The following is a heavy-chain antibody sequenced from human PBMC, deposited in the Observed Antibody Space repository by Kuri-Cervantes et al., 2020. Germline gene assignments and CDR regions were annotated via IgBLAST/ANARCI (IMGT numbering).Heavy chain of an antibody. CDR1: GFTFSSYS. D-gene: IGHD6-13*01. CDR2: ISSSSSTI. Sequence: GESLKISCAASGFTFSSYSMNWVRQAPGKGLEWVSYISSSSSTIYYADSVKGRFTISRDNAKNSLYLQMNSLRDEDTAVCYCAREESRYSSSWQDPAWYYYYYGMDVWGQGTTVTVSS. J-gene: IGHJ6*02. CDR3: AREESRYSSSWQDPAWYYYYYGMDV. V-gene: IGHV3-48*02.